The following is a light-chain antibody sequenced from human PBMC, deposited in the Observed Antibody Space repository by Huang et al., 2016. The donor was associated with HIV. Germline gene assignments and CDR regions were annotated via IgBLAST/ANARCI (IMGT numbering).Light chain of an antibody. V-gene: IGKV1-39*01. CDR1: QSISNY. Sequence: DIQMTQSPSSLSASVGDRVTITCRASQSISNYLNWYQQKPVKAPKLLIYAASSLHSGVPSRFSGSGSGTDFTLTISSLQPEDFATYYCQQSYSTPYTFGQGTKLEIQ. CDR2: AAS. CDR3: QQSYSTPYT. J-gene: IGKJ2*01.